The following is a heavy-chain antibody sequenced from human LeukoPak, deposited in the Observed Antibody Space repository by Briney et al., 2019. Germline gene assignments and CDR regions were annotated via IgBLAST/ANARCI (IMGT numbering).Heavy chain of an antibody. D-gene: IGHD3-22*01. CDR1: GFTFSSYG. J-gene: IGHJ4*02. V-gene: IGHV3-30*02. CDR3: AKDLFYDSSGYSEDY. CDR2: IWYDGSNK. Sequence: GGSLRLSCAASGFTFSSYGMHWVRQAPGKGLEWVAVIWYDGSNKYYADSVKGRSTISRDNSKNTLYLQMNSLRAEDTAVYYCAKDLFYDSSGYSEDYWGQGTLVTVSS.